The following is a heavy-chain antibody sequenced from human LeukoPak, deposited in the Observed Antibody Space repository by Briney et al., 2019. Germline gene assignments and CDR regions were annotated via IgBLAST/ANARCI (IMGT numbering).Heavy chain of an antibody. J-gene: IGHJ5*02. D-gene: IGHD2-8*01. V-gene: IGHV3-21*01. CDR2: IRTSSSYI. Sequence: GGSLRLSCAASGVTFSSYSMNWVRQTPEGGLEWVSPIRTSSSYIYYADSVRGRFTISRDNAKNSLYLQMNSLRAEDTAVYSCARGADGVSADSRGWFDPWGQGALVTVSS. CDR3: ARGADGVSADSRGWFDP. CDR1: GVTFSSYS.